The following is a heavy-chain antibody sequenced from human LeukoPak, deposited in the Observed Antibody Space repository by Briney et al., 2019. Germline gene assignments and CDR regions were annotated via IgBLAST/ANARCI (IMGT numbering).Heavy chain of an antibody. J-gene: IGHJ6*02. CDR1: GYTFTGYY. CDR3: ARGFDSGYDYNYYYYGMDV. D-gene: IGHD5-12*01. CDR2: INPNSGGT. Sequence: ASVKVSCKASGYTFTGYYMHWVRQAPGQGLEWMGWINPNSGGTNYAQKFQGRVTMTRDTSISTAYMELSRLRSDDTVVYYCARGFDSGYDYNYYYYGMDVWGQGTTVTVSS. V-gene: IGHV1-2*02.